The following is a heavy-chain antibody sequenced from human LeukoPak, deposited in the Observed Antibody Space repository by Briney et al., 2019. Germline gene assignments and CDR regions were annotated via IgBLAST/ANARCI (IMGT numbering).Heavy chain of an antibody. D-gene: IGHD6-13*01. CDR3: ARAYSSSWYWNWFDP. CDR1: GYSISSGYY. V-gene: IGHV4-38-2*02. CDR2: IYPTGST. Sequence: ETLSLTCTVSGYSISSGYYWGWIRQPPGKGLEWIGNIYPTGSTYYNPSLKSRVTISVDTSKNQFSLKVSSVSAADTAVYYCARAYSSSWYWNWFDPWGQGTLVTVSS. J-gene: IGHJ5*02.